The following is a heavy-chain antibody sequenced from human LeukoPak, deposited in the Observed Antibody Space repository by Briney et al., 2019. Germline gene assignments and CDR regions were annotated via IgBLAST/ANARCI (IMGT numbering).Heavy chain of an antibody. CDR2: ISWDGGST. J-gene: IGHJ4*02. CDR3: AKDSGGDDFWSGYYLDY. V-gene: IGHV3-43D*04. CDR1: GFTFDDYA. Sequence: GGSLRLSCAASGFTFDDYAMHWVRQAPGKGLEWVSLISWDGGSTYYADSVKGRFTISRDNSKNSLYLQMNSLRAEGTALYYCAKDSGGDDFWSGYYLDYWGQGTLVTVSS. D-gene: IGHD3-3*01.